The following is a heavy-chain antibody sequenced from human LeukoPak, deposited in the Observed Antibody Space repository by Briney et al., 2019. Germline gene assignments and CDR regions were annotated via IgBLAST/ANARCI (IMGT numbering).Heavy chain of an antibody. CDR2: IYYSGST. J-gene: IGHJ4*02. D-gene: IGHD7-27*01. CDR3: ARLESSGETTNRPSTAAHFDY. V-gene: IGHV4-39*01. CDR1: GGSISSSRYY. Sequence: SETLSLTCTVSGGSISSSRYYWGWIRQPPGTGLEWIGSIYYSGSTYYNPSLKSRVTISVDTSKNQFSLKLSSVTAADTAVYYCARLESSGETTNRPSTAAHFDYWGQGTLVTVSS.